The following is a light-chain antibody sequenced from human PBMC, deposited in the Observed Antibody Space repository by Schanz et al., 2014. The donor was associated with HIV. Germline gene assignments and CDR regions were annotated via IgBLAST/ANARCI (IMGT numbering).Light chain of an antibody. CDR2: SG. Sequence: QSVLTQPPSASGTPGQRVIVTCSGSGSSFGRRAVDWYQQLPGTAPRLIIYSGQRPSGVPARFSASKSGTSASLDISGLHPDDEADHYCASWDFRLNGPVFGGGTKLTVL. J-gene: IGLJ2*01. CDR1: GSSFGRRA. CDR3: ASWDFRLNGPV. V-gene: IGLV1-44*01.